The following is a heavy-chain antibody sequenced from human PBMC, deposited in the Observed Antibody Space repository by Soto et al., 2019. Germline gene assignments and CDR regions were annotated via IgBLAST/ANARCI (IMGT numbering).Heavy chain of an antibody. Sequence: GGSLRLSCAASGFTFSSYDTHWVRQATGKGLEWVSAIGTAGDTYYPGSVKGRFTISRENAKNSLYLQMNSLRAGDTAVYYCARAICSGGSCYSSGFDYWGQGTLVTVSS. CDR3: ARAICSGGSCYSSGFDY. J-gene: IGHJ4*02. CDR1: GFTFSSYD. D-gene: IGHD2-15*01. CDR2: IGTAGDT. V-gene: IGHV3-13*01.